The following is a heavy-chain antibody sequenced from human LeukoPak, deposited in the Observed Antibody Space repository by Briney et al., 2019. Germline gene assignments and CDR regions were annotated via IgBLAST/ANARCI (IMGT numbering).Heavy chain of an antibody. CDR2: ISSSSSTI. V-gene: IGHV3-48*04. D-gene: IGHD3-22*01. CDR3: ARDGGYYYDSSGYIY. CDR1: GFTFSSYS. J-gene: IGHJ4*02. Sequence: GGSLRLSCAASGFTFSSYSMNWVRQAPGKGLEWVSYISSSSSTIYYADSVKGRFTISRDNAKNSLYLQMNSLRAEDTALYYCARDGGYYYDSSGYIYWGQGTLVTVSS.